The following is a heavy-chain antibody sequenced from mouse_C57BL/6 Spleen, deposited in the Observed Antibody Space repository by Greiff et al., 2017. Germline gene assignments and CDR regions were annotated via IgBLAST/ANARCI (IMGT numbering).Heavy chain of an antibody. V-gene: IGHV1-69*01. J-gene: IGHJ1*03. CDR1: GYTFTSYW. Sequence: QVQLQQPGAELVMPGASVKLSCKASGYTFTSYWMHWVKQRPGQGLEWIGEIDPSDSYTNYNQKFKGTSTLTVDKHSSTAYMQLSSLTSEDSAVYYYARGVYDYGYWYFDVWGTGTTVTVSS. D-gene: IGHD2-4*01. CDR3: ARGVYDYGYWYFDV. CDR2: IDPSDSYT.